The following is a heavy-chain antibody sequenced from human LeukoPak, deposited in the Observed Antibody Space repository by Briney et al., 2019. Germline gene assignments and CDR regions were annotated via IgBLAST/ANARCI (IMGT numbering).Heavy chain of an antibody. CDR1: GFTFSSYG. Sequence: PGRSLRLSCAASGFTFSSYGMHWVRQAPGKGLECVAVISYDGSNKYYADSVKGRFTISRDNSKNTLYLQMNSLRAEDTAVYYCAKDGATAMAFDYWGQGTLVTVSS. J-gene: IGHJ4*02. V-gene: IGHV3-30*18. CDR2: ISYDGSNK. D-gene: IGHD5-18*01. CDR3: AKDGATAMAFDY.